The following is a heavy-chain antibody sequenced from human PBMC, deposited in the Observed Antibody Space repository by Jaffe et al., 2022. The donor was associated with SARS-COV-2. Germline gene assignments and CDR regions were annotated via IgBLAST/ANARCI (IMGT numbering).Heavy chain of an antibody. J-gene: IGHJ4*02. CDR3: AKDTGYSYGSYFDY. D-gene: IGHD5-18*01. CDR2: ISWNSGSI. CDR1: GFTFDDYA. Sequence: EVQLVESGGGLVQPGRSLRLSCAASGFTFDDYAMHWVRQAPGKGLEWVSGISWNSGSIGYADSVKGRFTISRDNAKNSLYLQMNSLRAEDTALYYCAKDTGYSYGSYFDYWGQGTLVTVSS. V-gene: IGHV3-9*01.